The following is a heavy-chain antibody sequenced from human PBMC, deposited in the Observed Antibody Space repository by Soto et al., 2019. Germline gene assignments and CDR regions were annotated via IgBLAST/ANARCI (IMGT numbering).Heavy chain of an antibody. V-gene: IGHV4-34*01. CDR1: GGSFSTYY. J-gene: IGHJ3*02. Sequence: SETLSLTCVVSGGSFSTYYYNWIRQSPGKGLEWIGEINHSGSNNYSPSLKSRVTMSLDTSKNQFSLKLTSVTAADTAVYYCARGGSNDWQVAFDIWGQGTMVTVS. D-gene: IGHD3-9*01. CDR2: INHSGSN. CDR3: ARGGSNDWQVAFDI.